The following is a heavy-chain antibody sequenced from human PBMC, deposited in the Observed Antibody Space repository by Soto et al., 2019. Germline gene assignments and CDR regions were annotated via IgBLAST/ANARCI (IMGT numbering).Heavy chain of an antibody. CDR1: GGTFSSYA. J-gene: IGHJ6*02. V-gene: IGHV1-69*01. CDR2: IIPIFGTA. Sequence: QVQLVQSGAEVKKPGSSVKVSCKASGGTFSSYAISWVRQAPGQGLEWMGGIIPIFGTANYAQKFQGRVTITADESTSTAYMGLSSLRSEDTAVYYCASGYCSGGSCYSLAGYYYYYGMDVWGQGTTVTVSS. D-gene: IGHD2-15*01. CDR3: ASGYCSGGSCYSLAGYYYYYGMDV.